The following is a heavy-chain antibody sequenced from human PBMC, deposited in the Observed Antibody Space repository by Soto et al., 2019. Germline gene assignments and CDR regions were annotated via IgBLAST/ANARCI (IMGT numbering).Heavy chain of an antibody. Sequence: SVKVSCKTSGGTISRYAVSWVRQAPGQGLEWMGGIIPIFGTANYAQKFQGRVTITADESTSTAYMELSSLRSEDTAVYYCARADCTNGVCYYYGMDVWGQGTTVTVSS. V-gene: IGHV1-69*13. J-gene: IGHJ6*02. CDR1: GGTISRYA. D-gene: IGHD2-8*01. CDR3: ARADCTNGVCYYYGMDV. CDR2: IIPIFGTA.